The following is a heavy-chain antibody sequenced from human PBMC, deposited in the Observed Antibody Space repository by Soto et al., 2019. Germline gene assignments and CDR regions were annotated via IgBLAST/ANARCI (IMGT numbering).Heavy chain of an antibody. Sequence: QVQLVESGGGVVQPGRSLRLSCAASGFTFSSYGMHWVRQAPGKGLEWVAVISYDGSNKYYADSVKGRFNISRDNSKNTLYLQMNSLRAEDTAVYYCAKVSRELKFYYFDYWGQGTLVTVSS. CDR1: GFTFSSYG. CDR3: AKVSRELKFYYFDY. J-gene: IGHJ4*02. V-gene: IGHV3-30*18. CDR2: ISYDGSNK. D-gene: IGHD1-26*01.